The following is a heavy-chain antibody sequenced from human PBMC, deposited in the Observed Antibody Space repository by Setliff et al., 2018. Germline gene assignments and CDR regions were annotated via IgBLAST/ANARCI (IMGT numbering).Heavy chain of an antibody. CDR1: GYTLTSYG. CDR2: ISAYNGNP. V-gene: IGHV1-18*01. CDR3: ARVPGYDSEGYYYYMDV. J-gene: IGHJ6*03. D-gene: IGHD3-22*01. Sequence: ASVKVSCKASGYTLTSYGISWVRQAPGQGLEWMGWISAYNGNPNYAQKLQGRVTMTTDTSTSTAYMELRSLRSDDTAVYYCARVPGYDSEGYYYYMDVWGKGTTVTVSS.